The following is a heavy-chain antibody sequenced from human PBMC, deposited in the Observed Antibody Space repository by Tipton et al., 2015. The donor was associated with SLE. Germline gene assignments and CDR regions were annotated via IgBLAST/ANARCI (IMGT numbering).Heavy chain of an antibody. CDR2: IYYTGSA. J-gene: IGHJ3*02. Sequence: TLSLTCTVSGDSISSYFWSWIRQPPGKGLEWIGFIYYTGSANYNPSLKSRVTISVDTSKNQFSLKLSSVTAADTAVYYCARLLGEDAFDIWGQGTMVTVSS. CDR1: GDSISSYF. V-gene: IGHV4-59*08. D-gene: IGHD3-10*01. CDR3: ARLLGEDAFDI.